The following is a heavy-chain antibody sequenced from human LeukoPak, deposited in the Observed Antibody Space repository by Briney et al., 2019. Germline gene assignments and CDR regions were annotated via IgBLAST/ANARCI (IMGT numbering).Heavy chain of an antibody. CDR3: ARDLGQYYDTSDNWFDP. CDR2: ITWVAGST. D-gene: IGHD3-22*01. Sequence: GGSLRLSCAASGFTFDDYAMHWVRQAPGKGLEWVSLITWVAGSTYYADSVKGRFTISRDNAKNTLNLQMNSLRAEDTAVYYCARDLGQYYDTSDNWFDPWGQGTLVTVSS. CDR1: GFTFDDYA. V-gene: IGHV3-43D*03. J-gene: IGHJ5*02.